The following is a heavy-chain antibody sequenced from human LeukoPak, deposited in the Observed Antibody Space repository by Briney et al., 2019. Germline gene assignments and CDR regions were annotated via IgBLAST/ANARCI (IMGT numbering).Heavy chain of an antibody. Sequence: GASVKVSCKASGYTFTSYDINWVRQATGQGLEWMGWMNPNSGNTGYAQKFQGRVTMTRNTSISTAYMELSSLRSEDTAVYYCARSPSGSYYKLVYYYYGMDVWGQGTTVTVSS. V-gene: IGHV1-8*01. CDR2: MNPNSGNT. CDR1: GYTFTSYD. CDR3: ARSPSGSYYKLVYYYYGMDV. J-gene: IGHJ6*02. D-gene: IGHD3-10*01.